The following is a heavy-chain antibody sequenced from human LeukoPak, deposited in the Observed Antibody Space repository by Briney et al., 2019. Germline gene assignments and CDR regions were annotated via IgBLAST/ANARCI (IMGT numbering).Heavy chain of an antibody. CDR3: AKDRYRSSWYGGDAFDI. D-gene: IGHD6-13*01. Sequence: GGSLRLSCAASGTTLSGYWMHWVRQAPGKGLVWVSRINFDGSDTSYADFVKGRFTISRDNSKNTLYLQMNSLRTEDTAVYYCAKDRYRSSWYGGDAFDIWGQGTMVTVSS. V-gene: IGHV3-74*01. J-gene: IGHJ3*02. CDR1: GTTLSGYW. CDR2: INFDGSDT.